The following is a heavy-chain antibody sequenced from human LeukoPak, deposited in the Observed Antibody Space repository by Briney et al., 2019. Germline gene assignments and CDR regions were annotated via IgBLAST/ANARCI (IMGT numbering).Heavy chain of an antibody. CDR1: GGSISSYY. V-gene: IGHV4-59*01. CDR2: IYYSGST. Sequence: SETLSLTCTVSGGSISSYYWSWIWQPPGKGLEWIGCIYYSGSTNYNPSLKSRVTISVDTSKTQFSLKLSSVPPADTAVYYCARDSPNYYDSSGYYSDWFDPWGQGALVTVSS. CDR3: ARDSPNYYDSSGYYSDWFDP. J-gene: IGHJ5*02. D-gene: IGHD3-22*01.